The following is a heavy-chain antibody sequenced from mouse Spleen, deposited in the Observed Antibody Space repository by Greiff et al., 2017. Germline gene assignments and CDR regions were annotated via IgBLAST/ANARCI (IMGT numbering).Heavy chain of an antibody. Sequence: EVQVVESGAELVKPGASVKLSCTASGFNIKDYYMHWVKQRTEQGLEWIGRIDPEDGETKYAPKFQGKATITADTSSNTAYLQLSSLTSEDTAVYYCARGPTTDWYFDVWGAGTTVTVSS. CDR1: GFNIKDYY. CDR3: ARGPTTDWYFDV. CDR2: IDPEDGET. V-gene: IGHV14-2*01. D-gene: IGHD1-1*01. J-gene: IGHJ1*01.